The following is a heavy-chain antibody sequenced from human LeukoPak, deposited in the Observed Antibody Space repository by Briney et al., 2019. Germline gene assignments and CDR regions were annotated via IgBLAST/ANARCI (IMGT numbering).Heavy chain of an antibody. CDR3: VSLLSHRSGATCYSDY. V-gene: IGHV3-30*03. CDR1: GFTFSNYG. Sequence: GGSLRLSCAGSGFTFSNYGIHWVRQAPGKGLEWVAVISSDGSNKYYADSVKGRFTISRDNSKNTLYLQMNSLRPEDIAVYFCVSLLSHRSGATCYSDYWGQGTLVTVSS. CDR2: ISSDGSNK. D-gene: IGHD2-15*01. J-gene: IGHJ4*02.